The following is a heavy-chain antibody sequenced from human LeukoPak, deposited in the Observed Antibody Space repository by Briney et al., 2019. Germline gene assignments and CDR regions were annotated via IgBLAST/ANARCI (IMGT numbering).Heavy chain of an antibody. V-gene: IGHV4-34*01. CDR1: GGSFSGYY. D-gene: IGHD5-12*01. J-gene: IGHJ4*02. CDR2: IYYSGST. CDR3: AREGVPYSGYDSDPFRIHFDY. Sequence: PSETLSLTCAVYGGSFSGYYWGWIRQPPGKGLEWIGSIYYSGSTYYNPSLKSRVTISVDTSKNQFSLKLSSVTAADTAVYYCAREGVPYSGYDSDPFRIHFDYWGQGTLVTVSS.